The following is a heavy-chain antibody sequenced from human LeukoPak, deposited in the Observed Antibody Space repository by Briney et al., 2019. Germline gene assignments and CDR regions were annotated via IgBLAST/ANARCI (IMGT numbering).Heavy chain of an antibody. V-gene: IGHV1-69*04. CDR2: IIPILGIA. D-gene: IGHD2-15*01. J-gene: IGHJ5*02. CDR1: GGTFSSYA. CDR3: ASRYCSGGSCYSGRSHNWFDP. Sequence: SVTVSCKASGGTFSSYAISWVRQAPGQGLEWMGRIIPILGIANYAQKFQGRATITADKSTSTAYMELSSLRSEDTAVYYCASRYCSGGSCYSGRSHNWFDPWGQGTLVAVSS.